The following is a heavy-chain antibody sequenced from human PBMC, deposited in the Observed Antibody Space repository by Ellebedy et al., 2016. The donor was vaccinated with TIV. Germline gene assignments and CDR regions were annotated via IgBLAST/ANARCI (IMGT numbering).Heavy chain of an antibody. D-gene: IGHD4-11*01. J-gene: IGHJ4*02. CDR3: AHIEGDYSNYC. Sequence: GESLKISCAASEFTFSSYAMSWVRQAPGKGLEWVSAITGSGGSTYYADSVKGRFTISSDNSKNTLYLQMNSLRAEDTAVYYCAHIEGDYSNYCWGQGTLVTVSS. V-gene: IGHV3-23*01. CDR2: ITGSGGST. CDR1: EFTFSSYA.